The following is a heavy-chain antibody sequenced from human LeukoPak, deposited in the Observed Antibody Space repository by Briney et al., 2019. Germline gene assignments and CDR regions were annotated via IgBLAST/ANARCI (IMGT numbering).Heavy chain of an antibody. V-gene: IGHV3-21*01. CDR3: ARALYDATGYYYVGFDY. Sequence: PGGSLRLSCAASGFTFSSYSMNWVRQAPGKGLEWVSSISGSSSYIYYADSVKGRFTISRDNARNSLFLQMNSLRAEDTAVYYCARALYDATGYYYVGFDYWGQGALVTVSS. CDR1: GFTFSSYS. D-gene: IGHD3-22*01. CDR2: ISGSSSYI. J-gene: IGHJ4*02.